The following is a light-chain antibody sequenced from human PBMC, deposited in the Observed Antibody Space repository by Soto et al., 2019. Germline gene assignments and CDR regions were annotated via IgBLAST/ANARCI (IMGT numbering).Light chain of an antibody. Sequence: EIVWTQSPGTLSLSPGERVSLSCRSSQTVRSTYLAWYQQKAGQAPRLLIYGASSRATGIPDRFSGSGSGTDFTLTISRLEPEDFAVYYCQQYGSSPWTFGQGTKVDIK. CDR2: GAS. V-gene: IGKV3-20*01. CDR3: QQYGSSPWT. CDR1: QTVRSTY. J-gene: IGKJ1*01.